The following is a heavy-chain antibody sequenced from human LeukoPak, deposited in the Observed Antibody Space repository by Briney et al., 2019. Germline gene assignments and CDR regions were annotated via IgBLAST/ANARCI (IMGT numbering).Heavy chain of an antibody. CDR3: ARQTTIFGVVISED. D-gene: IGHD3-3*01. V-gene: IGHV4-59*08. J-gene: IGHJ4*02. CDR2: IHYSGST. CDR1: TGSINNYY. Sequence: SETLSLTCTVSTGSINNYYWNWIRQPPGKGLEWIGYIHYSGSTNYSPSLKSRVTISVDTPKNQFSLKLSSVTAADTAVYYCARQTTIFGVVISEDWGQGTLVTVSS.